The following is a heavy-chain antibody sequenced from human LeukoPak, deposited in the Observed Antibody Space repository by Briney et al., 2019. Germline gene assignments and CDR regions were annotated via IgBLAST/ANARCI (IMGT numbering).Heavy chain of an antibody. CDR2: ISGSGGST. V-gene: IGHV3-23*01. Sequence: PGGSLRLSCAASGFTFSSYAMSWVRQAPGKGLEWVSGISGSGGSTYYADSVKGRFTISRDNSKNALYLQMNSLRAGDTAVYYCAKAMGATLFDYWGQGTLVTVSS. J-gene: IGHJ4*02. CDR3: AKAMGATLFDY. CDR1: GFTFSSYA. D-gene: IGHD1-26*01.